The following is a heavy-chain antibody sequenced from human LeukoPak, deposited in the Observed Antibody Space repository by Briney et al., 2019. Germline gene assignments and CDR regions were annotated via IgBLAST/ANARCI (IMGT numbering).Heavy chain of an antibody. Sequence: EASVKVSCKASGYTFTSYGISWVRQAPGQGFEWMGWISTYNGDTNYAQKLQGRVTMTTDTSTNTAYMELRSLRSDDTAVYYCAREGLGELTLDYWGQGTLVTVSS. J-gene: IGHJ4*02. CDR1: GYTFTSYG. V-gene: IGHV1-18*01. CDR3: AREGLGELTLDY. CDR2: ISTYNGDT. D-gene: IGHD3-16*01.